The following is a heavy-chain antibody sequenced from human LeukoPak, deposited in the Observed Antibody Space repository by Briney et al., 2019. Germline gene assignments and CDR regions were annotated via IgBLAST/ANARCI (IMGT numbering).Heavy chain of an antibody. CDR2: IWYDGSNK. Sequence: GRSLRLSCAASGFTFSSYGMHWVRQAPGKGLEWVAVIWYDGSNKYYADSVKGRFTISRDNSKITLYLQMNSLRAEDTAVYYCGIEISGFPDYWGQGTLVTVSS. V-gene: IGHV3-33*01. J-gene: IGHJ4*02. D-gene: IGHD6-19*01. CDR1: GFTFSSYG. CDR3: GIEISGFPDY.